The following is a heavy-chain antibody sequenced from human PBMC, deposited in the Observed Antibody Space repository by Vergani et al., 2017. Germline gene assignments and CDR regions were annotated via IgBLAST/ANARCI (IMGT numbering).Heavy chain of an antibody. J-gene: IGHJ3*02. Sequence: QVQLQESGPGLVKPSETLSLTCTVSGGSISSYYWSWIRQPPGKGLEWIGYIYYSGSTNYNPSLKSRVTISVDTSKNQFSLKLSSVTAADTAVYYCARAVGTCGSITSCVYSFDIWGQGTMVTVSS. CDR3: ARAVGTCGSITSCVYSFDI. CDR1: GGSISSYY. D-gene: IGHD2-2*01. V-gene: IGHV4-59*01. CDR2: IYYSGST.